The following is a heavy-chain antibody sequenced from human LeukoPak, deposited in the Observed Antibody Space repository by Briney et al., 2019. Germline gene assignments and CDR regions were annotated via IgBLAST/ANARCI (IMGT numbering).Heavy chain of an antibody. CDR3: ARSEYYYGSSGYYFDY. Sequence: PGGSLRLSCAASGFTFSSYSMNWVRQAPGKGLEWVSSISSSSSYIYYADSVKGRFTISRDNAKNSLYLQMNSLRAEDTAVYYCARSEYYYGSSGYYFDYWGQGTLVTVSS. V-gene: IGHV3-21*01. D-gene: IGHD3-22*01. J-gene: IGHJ4*02. CDR1: GFTFSSYS. CDR2: ISSSSSYI.